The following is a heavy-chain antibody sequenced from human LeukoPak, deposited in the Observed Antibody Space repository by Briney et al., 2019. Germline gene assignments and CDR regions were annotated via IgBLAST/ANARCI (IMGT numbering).Heavy chain of an antibody. CDR3: AKSGGYGLIDY. V-gene: IGHV4-61*02. J-gene: IGHJ4*02. Sequence: PSETLSLTCTVSGGSISRGLYYWSWIRQPAGKGPEWIGRLYTSGTPNYNPSLQDRLHISLDTSKNQIYLRLSSVTAADTAMYYCAKSGGYGLIDYWGQGTLVTVSS. CDR1: GGSISRGLYY. D-gene: IGHD1-26*01. CDR2: LYTSGTP.